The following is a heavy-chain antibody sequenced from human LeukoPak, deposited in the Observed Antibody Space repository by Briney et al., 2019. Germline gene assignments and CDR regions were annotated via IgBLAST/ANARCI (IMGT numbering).Heavy chain of an antibody. V-gene: IGHV3-30*02. CDR3: AKEVIGGVDY. Sequence: PGGSLRLSCAASEFIFSTYGMHWVRQAPGKGLEWVAFIRYDGSDKYYADSVKGRFTISRDNSKNTLYPQMNSLRAEDTAVYYCAKEVIGGVDYWGQGTLVTVSS. J-gene: IGHJ4*02. CDR1: EFIFSTYG. CDR2: IRYDGSDK. D-gene: IGHD3-10*01.